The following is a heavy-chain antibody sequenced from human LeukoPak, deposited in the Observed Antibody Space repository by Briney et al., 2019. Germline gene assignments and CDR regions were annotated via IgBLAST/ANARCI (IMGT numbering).Heavy chain of an antibody. J-gene: IGHJ4*02. D-gene: IGHD6-6*01. V-gene: IGHV4-38-2*01. CDR1: GYSISSGYY. CDR3: ARLRYGIAAPGAAY. CDR2: IYYSGST. Sequence: SETLSLTCAVSGYSISSGYYWGWIRQPPGKGLEWIGSIYYSGSTYYNPSLKSRVTISVDTSKNQFSLKLSSVTAADTAVYYCARLRYGIAAPGAAYWGQGTLVTVSS.